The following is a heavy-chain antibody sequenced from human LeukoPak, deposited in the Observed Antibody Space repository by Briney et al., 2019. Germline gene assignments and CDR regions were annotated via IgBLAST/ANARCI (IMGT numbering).Heavy chain of an antibody. V-gene: IGHV3-23*01. CDR3: TKDDGLI. CDR2: ISGSGGST. Sequence: PGGSLRLSCAASGFTFSSYAMSWVRQAPGKGLEWVSAISGSGGSTYYGDSVKGRFIISRDNSESTLYLQLSSLRPDDTAFYYCTKDDGLIRGQGTLVTVSS. CDR1: GFTFSSYA. J-gene: IGHJ1*01.